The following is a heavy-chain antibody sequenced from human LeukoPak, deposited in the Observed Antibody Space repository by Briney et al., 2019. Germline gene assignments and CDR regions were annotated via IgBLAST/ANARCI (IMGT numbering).Heavy chain of an antibody. CDR3: ATRPTLPELRSEYFQH. CDR2: IYPGDSDT. D-gene: IGHD1-7*01. J-gene: IGHJ1*01. CDR1: GYSFTSYW. V-gene: IGHV5-51*01. Sequence: GESLKISCKGSGYSFTSYWIGWVRQMPGKGLEWMGFIYPGDSDTRYSPSFQGQVTISADKSISTAYLQWSSLKASDTAMYYCATRPTLPELRSEYFQHWGQGTLVTVSS.